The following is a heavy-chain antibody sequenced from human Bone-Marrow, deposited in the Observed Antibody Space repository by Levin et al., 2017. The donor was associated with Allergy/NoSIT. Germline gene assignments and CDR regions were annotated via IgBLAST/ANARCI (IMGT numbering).Heavy chain of an antibody. V-gene: IGHV3-15*01. CDR3: TTQSGRLRGYYYYGMDV. Sequence: AGGSLRLSCAASGFTFSNAWMSWVRQAPGKGLEWVGRIKSKTDGGTTDYAAPVKGRFTISRDDSKNTLYLQMNSLKTEDTAVYYCTTQSGRLRGYYYYGMDVWGQGTTVTVSS. D-gene: IGHD4-17*01. J-gene: IGHJ6*02. CDR1: GFTFSNAW. CDR2: IKSKTDGGTT.